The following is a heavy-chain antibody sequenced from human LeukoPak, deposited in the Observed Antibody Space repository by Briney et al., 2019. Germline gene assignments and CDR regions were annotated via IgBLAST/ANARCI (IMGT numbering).Heavy chain of an antibody. CDR3: AKGRYSYGYGRYYFDY. CDR2: ISGSGGST. CDR1: GFTFSSYA. D-gene: IGHD5-18*01. V-gene: IGHV3-23*01. Sequence: GGSLRLSCAASGFTFSSYAMSWVRQAPGKGLEWVSAISGSGGSTYYADSVKGRFTISRDDSKNTLYLQMNSLRAEDTAVYYCAKGRYSYGYGRYYFDYWGQGTLVTVSS. J-gene: IGHJ4*02.